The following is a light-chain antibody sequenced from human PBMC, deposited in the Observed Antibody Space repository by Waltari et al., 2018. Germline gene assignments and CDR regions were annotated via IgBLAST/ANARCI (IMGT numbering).Light chain of an antibody. CDR1: SSDVGGYNY. J-gene: IGLJ1*01. Sequence: QSALTQPRSVSGSPGQSVTISCTGTSSDVGGYNYVSWYQQHPGKAPKLMIYDVSKRPSGFPDRFSGSKSGNTASLTISGLQAEDEADYYCCSYAGSYTDVFGTGTKVTVL. CDR3: CSYAGSYTDV. CDR2: DVS. V-gene: IGLV2-11*01.